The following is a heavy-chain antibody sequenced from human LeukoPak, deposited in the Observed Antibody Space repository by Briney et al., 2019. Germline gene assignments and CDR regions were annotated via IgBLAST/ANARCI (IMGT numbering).Heavy chain of an antibody. D-gene: IGHD3-22*01. CDR3: ARPARESSGYPFDAFDI. CDR2: ISRSGNYV. V-gene: IGHV3-21*01. CDR1: GFTFDDYA. J-gene: IGHJ3*02. Sequence: KPGRSLRLSCAASGFTFDDYAMHWVRQAPGKGLEWVSAISRSGNYVYYADSLKGRFTISRDNGKDSLHLLMDSLRDEDTAVYYCARPARESSGYPFDAFDIWGQGTMVTVSS.